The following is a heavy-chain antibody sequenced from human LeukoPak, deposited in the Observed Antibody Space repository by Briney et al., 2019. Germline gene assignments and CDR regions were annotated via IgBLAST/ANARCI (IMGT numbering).Heavy chain of an antibody. CDR1: GFSFSDYY. D-gene: IGHD6-19*01. CDR2: ISSSGVTT. Sequence: GGSLRLSCAASGFSFSDYYMNWIRQAPGKGLEWVSDISSSGVTTYYADSVRGRFTTSRDNARNSLYLQMNSLRAEDTAVYYCARAGSGAVAVPYLSDYWGQGTVVTVSA. V-gene: IGHV3-11*01. J-gene: IGHJ4*02. CDR3: ARAGSGAVAVPYLSDY.